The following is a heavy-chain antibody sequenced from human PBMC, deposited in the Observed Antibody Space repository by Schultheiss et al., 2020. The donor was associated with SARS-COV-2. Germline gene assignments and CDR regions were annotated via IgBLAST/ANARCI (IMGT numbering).Heavy chain of an antibody. Sequence: ASVKVSCKASGGTFSSYTISWVRQAPGQGLEWMGWINPNSGGTNYAQKFQGRVTMTRDTSISTAYMELRSLRSDDTAVYYCAREREMATIPFDYWGQGTLVTVSS. J-gene: IGHJ4*02. V-gene: IGHV1-2*02. CDR3: AREREMATIPFDY. CDR2: INPNSGGT. CDR1: GGTFSSYT. D-gene: IGHD5-24*01.